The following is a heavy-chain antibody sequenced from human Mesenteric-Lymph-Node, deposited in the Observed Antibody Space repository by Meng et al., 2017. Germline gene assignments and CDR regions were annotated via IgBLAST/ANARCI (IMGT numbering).Heavy chain of an antibody. D-gene: IGHD3-22*01. CDR3: ARGSSDYYNWFDP. J-gene: IGHJ5*02. CDR2: INHSGST. Sequence: QWQLQQWGAGLLKPAETLSLTCAVYGGSFSGHYWSWIRQPPGKGLEWIGEINHSGSTNYNPSLKSRVTISVDTSKNQFSLKVSSVTAADTAVYYCARGSSDYYNWFDPWGQGTLVTVSS. CDR1: GGSFSGHY. V-gene: IGHV4-34*02.